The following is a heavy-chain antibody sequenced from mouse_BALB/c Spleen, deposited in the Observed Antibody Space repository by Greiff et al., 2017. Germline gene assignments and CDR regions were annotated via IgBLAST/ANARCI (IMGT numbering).Heavy chain of an antibody. Sequence: EVQLQQSGPSLVKPSQTLSLTCSVTGDSITSGYWNWIRKFPGNKLEYMGYISYSGSTYYNPSLKSRISITRDTSKNQYYLQLNSVTTEDTATYYCARKGDGNYYFDVWGAGTTVTVSS. CDR2: ISYSGST. CDR1: GDSITSGY. CDR3: ARKGDGNYYFDV. V-gene: IGHV3-8*02. D-gene: IGHD2-1*01. J-gene: IGHJ1*01.